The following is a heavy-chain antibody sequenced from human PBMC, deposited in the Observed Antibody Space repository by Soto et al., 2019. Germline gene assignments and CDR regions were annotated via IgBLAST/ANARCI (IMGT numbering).Heavy chain of an antibody. J-gene: IGHJ6*01. Sequence: EESVTISCKVSGYSFTRYWIVWVLQMPGKGLEWMGIIYPGDSDTRYSPSFQGQVTVSADKSISTAYLQWSRLKASDTAMYYCARHDSSSRGYYYYYGMDVWGQGTTVTGSS. CDR3: ARHDSSSRGYYYYYGMDV. D-gene: IGHD6-13*01. CDR1: GYSFTRYW. CDR2: IYPGDSDT. V-gene: IGHV5-51*01.